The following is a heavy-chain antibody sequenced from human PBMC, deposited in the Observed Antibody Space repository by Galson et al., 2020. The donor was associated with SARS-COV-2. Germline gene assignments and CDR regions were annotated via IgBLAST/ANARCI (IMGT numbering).Heavy chain of an antibody. J-gene: IGHJ4*02. Sequence: TGGSLRLSCAASGFTFTSNAMSWVRQAPGMGLEWVSAVSGSAADTYYADSLKGRFTISRDNSKNTLYLQMNSLSAEDTAVYYCARHGYYDNSGYFYLPFDYWAREPWSPSPQ. V-gene: IGHV3-23*01. D-gene: IGHD3-22*01. CDR3: ARHGYYDNSGYFYLPFDY. CDR2: VSGSAADT. CDR1: GFTFTSNA.